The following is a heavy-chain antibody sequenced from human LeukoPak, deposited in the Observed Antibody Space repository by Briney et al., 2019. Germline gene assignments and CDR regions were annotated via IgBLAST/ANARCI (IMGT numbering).Heavy chain of an antibody. J-gene: IGHJ4*02. CDR2: ISWNSGSI. V-gene: IGHV3-9*01. D-gene: IGHD6-19*01. Sequence: GRSLRLSCAASGFTFDDYAMHWVRRAPGKGLEWVSGISWNSGSIGYADSVKGRFTISRDNAKNSLYLQMNSLRAEDTALYYCAKDISGSSGWSRFDYWGQGTLVTVSS. CDR3: AKDISGSSGWSRFDY. CDR1: GFTFDDYA.